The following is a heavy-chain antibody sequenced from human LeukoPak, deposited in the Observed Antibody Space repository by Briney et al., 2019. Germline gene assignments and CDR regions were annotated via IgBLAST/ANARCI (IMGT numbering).Heavy chain of an antibody. V-gene: IGHV3-7*01. J-gene: IGHJ4*02. CDR1: GFAFSSYW. D-gene: IGHD4-17*01. Sequence: GGSLRLSCAASGFAFSSYWMGWARQAPGKGLEWVANINQDGSDQYYVDSVKGRFTISRDNAKISLFLQMNSLRAEDTAVYYCARHGAYSFDSWGQGTLVTVSS. CDR3: ARHGAYSFDS. CDR2: INQDGSDQ.